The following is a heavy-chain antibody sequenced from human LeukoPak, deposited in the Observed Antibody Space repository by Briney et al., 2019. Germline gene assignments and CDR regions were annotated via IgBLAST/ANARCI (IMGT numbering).Heavy chain of an antibody. CDR1: GGSMSGYF. D-gene: IGHD3-9*01. CDR3: ARQIDGSYFDY. CDR2: IYYSGST. V-gene: IGHV4-59*08. Sequence: SETLSLTCTVSGGSMSGYFWSWIRQPPGKGLEWIGYIYYSGSTNYNPSLKSGVTISVDTSKNQLSLKLSSVTAADTAVYYCARQIDGSYFDYWGQGTLVTVSS. J-gene: IGHJ4*02.